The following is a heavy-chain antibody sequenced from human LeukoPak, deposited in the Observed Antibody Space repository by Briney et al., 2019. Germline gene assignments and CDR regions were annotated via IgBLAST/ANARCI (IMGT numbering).Heavy chain of an antibody. V-gene: IGHV5-10-1*01. J-gene: IGHJ4*02. D-gene: IGHD2-15*01. CDR1: GSNFTNYW. CDR2: IDPTDSYN. CDR3: ARLLVGGQDYFDY. Sequence: GASLQISCKGSGSNFTNYWISWVRQLPGKGGEGMGRIDPTDSYNNYSPSLKGHVTISADKSISTAYLQWTNLEASDTGMYYCARLLVGGQDYFDYWGQGTLVTVSS.